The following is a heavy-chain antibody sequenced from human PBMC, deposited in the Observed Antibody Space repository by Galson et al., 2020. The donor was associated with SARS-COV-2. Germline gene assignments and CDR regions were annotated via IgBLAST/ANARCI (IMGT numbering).Heavy chain of an antibody. J-gene: IGHJ3*02. CDR1: GYTFTDYG. V-gene: IGHV1-18*01. D-gene: IGHD3-22*01. CDR2: ISTYSGNT. Sequence: ASVKVSCKASGYTFTDYGVSWVRQAPGQGLEWMGWISTYSGNTNYAQKFWGRVTMTTDTSTSTVYMELRSLRSDDTSAYYCVRDDYESRGYWHDVFDIWGQGTLVTVSS. CDR3: VRDDYESRGYWHDVFDI.